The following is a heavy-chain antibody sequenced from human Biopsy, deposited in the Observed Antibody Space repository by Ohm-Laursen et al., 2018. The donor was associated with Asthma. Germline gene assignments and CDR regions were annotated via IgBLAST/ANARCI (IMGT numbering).Heavy chain of an antibody. J-gene: IGHJ4*02. D-gene: IGHD3-22*01. V-gene: IGHV4-39*01. CDR2: VFYSGTT. CDR3: VRHQYSSSWSTFDY. Sequence: SETLSLTWSVSGAYIETPDYHWSWIRQSPGKGLEWIGFVFYSGTTHYSRSLERRLYISIDTARNEFSMRLRSLTAADTAVYFCVRHQYSSSWSTFDYWGQGALVTVSS. CDR1: GAYIETPDYH.